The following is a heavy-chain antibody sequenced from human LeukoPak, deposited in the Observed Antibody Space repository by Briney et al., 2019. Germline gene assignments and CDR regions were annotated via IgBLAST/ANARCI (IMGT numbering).Heavy chain of an antibody. CDR3: ANMDV. Sequence: GGSLRLSCAASGFTISSYAMNWVRQAPGKGLEWVSLISGSGGNTHYADSVKGRFTISRDNAKNSLYLQMNSLRAEDTAVYYCANMDVWGQGTTVTVSS. CDR2: ISGSGGNT. J-gene: IGHJ6*02. V-gene: IGHV3-23*01. CDR1: GFTISSYA.